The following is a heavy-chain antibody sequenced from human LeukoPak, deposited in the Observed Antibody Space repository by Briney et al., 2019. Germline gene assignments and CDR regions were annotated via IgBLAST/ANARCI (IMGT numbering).Heavy chain of an antibody. CDR1: GFTFSSYN. D-gene: IGHD1-1*01. J-gene: IGHJ6*03. V-gene: IGHV3-21*06. Sequence: PGGSLRLSCAASGFTFSSYNMNWVRQAPGKGLEWVSSISTSSSYIYYADSMKGRFTISRDYSRNILYLQMDSLRSDDTATYYCARDGVTRRYNTYYYMDVWGKGTTVTV. CDR2: ISTSSSYI. CDR3: ARDGVTRRYNTYYYMDV.